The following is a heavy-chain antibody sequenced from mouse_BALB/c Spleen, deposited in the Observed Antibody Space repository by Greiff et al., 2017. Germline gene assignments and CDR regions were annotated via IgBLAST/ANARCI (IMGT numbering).Heavy chain of an antibody. V-gene: IGHV1-62-2*01. J-gene: IGHJ1*01. CDR3: ARHEDRYGNYWYFDV. D-gene: IGHD2-10*02. CDR1: GFNIKDTY. Sequence: QVQLQQSGAELVKPGASVKLSCTASGFNIKDTYMHWVKQRSGQGLEWIGWFYPGSGSIKYNEKFKDKATLTADKSSSTVYMELSRLTSEDSAVYFCARHEDRYGNYWYFDVWGAGTTVTVSS. CDR2: FYPGSGSI.